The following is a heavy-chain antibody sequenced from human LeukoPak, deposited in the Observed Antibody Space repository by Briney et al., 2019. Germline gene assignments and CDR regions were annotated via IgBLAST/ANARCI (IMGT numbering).Heavy chain of an antibody. D-gene: IGHD3-16*01. CDR3: AREGEGYYY. V-gene: IGHV4-39*07. J-gene: IGHJ4*02. Sequence: SETLSLTCTVSGGSISSSSDYWGWIRQPPGKGLEWIGSIYYSGSTYYNPSLKSRVTISVDTSKNQFSLKLSSVTAADTAVYYCAREGEGYYYWGQGTLVTVSS. CDR1: GGSISSSSDY. CDR2: IYYSGST.